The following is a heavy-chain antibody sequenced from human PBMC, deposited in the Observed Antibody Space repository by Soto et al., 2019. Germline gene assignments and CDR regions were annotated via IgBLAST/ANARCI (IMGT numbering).Heavy chain of an antibody. CDR1: DESFSDYY. CDR2: INHSGTT. V-gene: IGHV4-34*01. Sequence: QVQLQQWGAGLLKPSETLSLTCAVYDESFSDYYWSWTRRPPGKGLEWIGEINHSGTTNYNPSLTSRVTISVDTSKKQVSLKLSSVTAADTAVYYCARAGGKSYLADYWGQGTLVAVSS. J-gene: IGHJ4*02. CDR3: ARAGGKSYLADY. D-gene: IGHD2-15*01.